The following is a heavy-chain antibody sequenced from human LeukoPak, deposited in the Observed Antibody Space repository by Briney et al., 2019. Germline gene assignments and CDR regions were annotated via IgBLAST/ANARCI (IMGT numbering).Heavy chain of an antibody. CDR3: ARGLYYYDSSGYYCDAFDI. CDR1: GGSFSGYY. D-gene: IGHD3-22*01. Sequence: PSETLSLTCAVYGGSFSGYYWSWISQPPGKGLEWIGEINHSGSTNYNPSLKSRVTISVDTSKNQFSLKLSSVTAADTAVYYCARGLYYYDSSGYYCDAFDIWGQGTMVTVSS. V-gene: IGHV4-34*01. J-gene: IGHJ3*02. CDR2: INHSGST.